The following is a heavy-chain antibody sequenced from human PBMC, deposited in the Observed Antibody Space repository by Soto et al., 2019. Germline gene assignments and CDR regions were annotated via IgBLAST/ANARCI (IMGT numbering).Heavy chain of an antibody. CDR3: ARDSGYYDFWSGYLSGTNNWFDP. Sequence: SETLSLTCTVSGGSISSGDYYWSWIRQPPGKGLEWIGYIYYSGSTYYNPSLKSRVTISVDTSKNQFSLKLSSVTAADTAVYYCARDSGYYDFWSGYLSGTNNWFDPWGQGTLVTVSS. D-gene: IGHD3-3*01. V-gene: IGHV4-30-4*01. CDR2: IYYSGST. CDR1: GGSISSGDYY. J-gene: IGHJ5*02.